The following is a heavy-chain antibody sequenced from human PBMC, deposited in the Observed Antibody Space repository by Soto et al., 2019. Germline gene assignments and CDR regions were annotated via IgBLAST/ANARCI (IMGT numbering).Heavy chain of an antibody. CDR1: GYSFTNYW. CDR3: ARGGDGSGWGAFNL. D-gene: IGHD6-19*01. V-gene: IGHV5-51*01. CDR2: IYPGDSDT. Sequence: GESLKISCKGSGYSFTNYWIAWVRQMPGKGLVLRGIIYPGDSDTRYSPSFEGQVTISADKSISTAYLQWSSLKASDTAFYYCARGGDGSGWGAFNLWGQGTMVTVS. J-gene: IGHJ3*01.